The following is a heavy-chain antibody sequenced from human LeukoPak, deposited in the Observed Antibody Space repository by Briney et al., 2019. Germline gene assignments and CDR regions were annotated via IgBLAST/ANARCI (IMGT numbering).Heavy chain of an antibody. V-gene: IGHV3-48*03. CDR1: GFTLSSYE. CDR3: ARVGELRPTDY. Sequence: GGFLRLSCASSGFTLSSYEMNWGRQAPGKGLELVSYISSSGSTIYYADSVKGRFTISRDNAKNSLYLQMNSLRAEDTAVYYCARVGELRPTDYWGQGTLVTVSS. CDR2: ISSSGSTI. J-gene: IGHJ4*02. D-gene: IGHD1-26*01.